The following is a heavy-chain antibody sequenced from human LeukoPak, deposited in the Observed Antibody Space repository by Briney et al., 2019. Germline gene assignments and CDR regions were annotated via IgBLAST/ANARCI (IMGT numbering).Heavy chain of an antibody. Sequence: PGGSLRLSCAASGFTFSSYGMHWVRQAPGKGLECISGFSGSGGSTYYADSVKGRFTISRDNSKNTLYLQMNSLRAEDTAVYYCAKAPRHRGISMVRGVREDHYMDVWGKGTTVTISS. V-gene: IGHV3-23*01. CDR2: FSGSGGST. CDR1: GFTFSSYG. CDR3: AKAPRHRGISMVRGVREDHYMDV. J-gene: IGHJ6*03. D-gene: IGHD3-10*01.